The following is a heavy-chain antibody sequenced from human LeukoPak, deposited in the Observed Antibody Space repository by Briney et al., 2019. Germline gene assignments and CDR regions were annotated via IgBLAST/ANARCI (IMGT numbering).Heavy chain of an antibody. J-gene: IGHJ6*03. V-gene: IGHV4-4*02. Sequence: PSETLSLTCTVSGASISSNWWNWVRQPPGKGLGWIGEIHHSGSANYNPSLKSRVTMSVDTSKNQFSLKLSSVTAADTAVYYCARSSGPRGLYYYYYYMDVWGQGTLVTVSS. CDR1: GASISSNW. CDR2: IHHSGSA. CDR3: ARSSGPRGLYYYYYYMDV. D-gene: IGHD1-26*01.